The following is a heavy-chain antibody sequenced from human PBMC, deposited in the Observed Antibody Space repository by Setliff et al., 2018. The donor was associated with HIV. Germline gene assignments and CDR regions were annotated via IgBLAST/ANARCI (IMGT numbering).Heavy chain of an antibody. CDR3: ARCYYNFWSGYPLDYMDV. D-gene: IGHD3-3*01. CDR2: IYYSGST. V-gene: IGHV4-39*01. J-gene: IGHJ6*03. Sequence: TSETLSLTCTVSGGSISSYFWGWIRQPPGKGLEWIGSIYYSGSTYYNPSLKSRVTISVDTSKNQFSLKLSSVTAADTAVYYCARCYYNFWSGYPLDYMDVWGKGTTVTVSS. CDR1: GGSISSYF.